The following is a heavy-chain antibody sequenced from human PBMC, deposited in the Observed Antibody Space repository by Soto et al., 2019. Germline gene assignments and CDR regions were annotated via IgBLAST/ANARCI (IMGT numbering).Heavy chain of an antibody. V-gene: IGHV1-69*01. D-gene: IGHD4-17*01. CDR1: GGTFSSYA. CDR2: IIPIFGTA. CDR3: ATDLRGGTVLTQDSYCYFDL. Sequence: QVQLVQSGAEVKKPGSSVKVSCKASGGTFSSYAISWVRQAPGQGLEWMGGIIPIFGTANSAQKFQGRVTITADESTSTSYMALSSLSSEDTAVYYCATDLRGGTVLTQDSYCYFDLWGRGTLVTVSS. J-gene: IGHJ2*01.